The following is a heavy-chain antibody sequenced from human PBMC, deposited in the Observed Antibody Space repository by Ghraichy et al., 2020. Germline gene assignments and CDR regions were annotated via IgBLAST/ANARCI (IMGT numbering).Heavy chain of an antibody. CDR1: GYTFTSYG. J-gene: IGHJ5*02. D-gene: IGHD2-15*01. CDR2: ISVYNGDT. Sequence: ASVKVSCKASGYTFTSYGISWVRQAPGQGLEWMGWISVYNGDTNYAQKVQGRVTMTTDTSTSTAYMELRSLRSDDTAVYYCARDRYCSGGSCYYNWFDPWGQGTLVTVSS. V-gene: IGHV1-18*01. CDR3: ARDRYCSGGSCYYNWFDP.